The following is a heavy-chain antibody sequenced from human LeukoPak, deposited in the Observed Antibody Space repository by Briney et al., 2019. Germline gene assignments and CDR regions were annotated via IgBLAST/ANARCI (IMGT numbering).Heavy chain of an antibody. J-gene: IGHJ3*02. Sequence: SETLSLTCTVSGGSISSYYWSWIRQPPGKGLEWIGYIYTSGSTNYNPSLKSRVTISVDTSKNQFSLKLSSVTAADTAVYYCARQTYYGFWSGTDAFDIWGQGTMVTVSS. V-gene: IGHV4-4*09. CDR1: GGSISSYY. D-gene: IGHD3-3*01. CDR2: IYTSGST. CDR3: ARQTYYGFWSGTDAFDI.